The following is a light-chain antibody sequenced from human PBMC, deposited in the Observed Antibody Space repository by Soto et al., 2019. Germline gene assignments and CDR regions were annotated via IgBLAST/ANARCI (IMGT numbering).Light chain of an antibody. CDR3: RQRINWPPHT. CDR1: QSVNSY. J-gene: IGKJ2*01. CDR2: DAS. Sequence: EIVLTQSPATLSLSPGERATLSCRTSQSVNSYLAWYQQKLGQAPRLLIYDASNRATGIPARFSGSGSGTDFTLTISSLEPEDFAVYYCRQRINWPPHTFGQGTKLEIK. V-gene: IGKV3-11*01.